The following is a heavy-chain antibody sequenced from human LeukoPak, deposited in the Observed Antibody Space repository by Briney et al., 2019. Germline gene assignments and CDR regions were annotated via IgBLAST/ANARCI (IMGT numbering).Heavy chain of an antibody. CDR3: ARGSGSYSFNLLGFDP. CDR2: ISSSSSTI. J-gene: IGHJ5*02. CDR1: GFIFSTYS. V-gene: IGHV3-48*01. Sequence: GGSLRLSCAASGFIFSTYSMNWVRQAPGKGLEWVSYISSSSSTIYQADSVKGRFTISRDNAKNSLYLQMNSLRAEDTAVYYCARGSGSYSFNLLGFDPWGQGTLVTVSS. D-gene: IGHD1-26*01.